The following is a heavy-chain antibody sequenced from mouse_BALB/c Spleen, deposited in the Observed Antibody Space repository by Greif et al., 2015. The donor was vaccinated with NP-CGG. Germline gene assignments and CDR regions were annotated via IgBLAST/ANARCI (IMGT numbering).Heavy chain of an antibody. D-gene: IGHD1-1*01. V-gene: IGHV5-17*02. Sequence: EVQGVESGGGLAQPGGSRKLSCAASGFTFSSFGMHWVRQAPEKGLEWVAYISSGSSTIYYADTVKGRFTISRDNPKNTLFLQMTSLRSEDTAMYYCARTTVVAYYAMDYWGQGTSVTVSS. CDR3: ARTTVVAYYAMDY. CDR2: ISSGSSTI. J-gene: IGHJ4*01. CDR1: GFTFSSFG.